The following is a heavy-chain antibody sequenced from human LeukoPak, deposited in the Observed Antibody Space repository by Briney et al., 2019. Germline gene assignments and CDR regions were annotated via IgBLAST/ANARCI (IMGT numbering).Heavy chain of an antibody. J-gene: IGHJ4*02. V-gene: IGHV3-74*01. CDR3: ARGNSGYDTGDY. CDR2: INSDGSST. CDR1: GFTFSSYW. D-gene: IGHD5-12*01. Sequence: GGSLRLSCAASGFTFSSYWIHWVRQAPGKGLVWVSRINSDGSSTSYADSVKGRFTISRDNAKNTLYLQMNSLRAEDTAVYYCARGNSGYDTGDYWGQGTLVTVSS.